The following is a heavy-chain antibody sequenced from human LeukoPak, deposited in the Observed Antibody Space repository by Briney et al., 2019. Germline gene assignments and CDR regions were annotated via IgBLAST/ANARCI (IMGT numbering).Heavy chain of an antibody. Sequence: SETLSLTCTVSGDSISSGDYYWSWIRQPAGKGLEWIGSIFSSGSTNYNPSLKSRVTISLDTSKNQFSLKLSSVAAADTAVYFCARGPYSYDSSGAFDIWGQGTMVTVSS. CDR2: IFSSGST. J-gene: IGHJ3*02. CDR1: GDSISSGDYY. V-gene: IGHV4-61*02. D-gene: IGHD3-22*01. CDR3: ARGPYSYDSSGAFDI.